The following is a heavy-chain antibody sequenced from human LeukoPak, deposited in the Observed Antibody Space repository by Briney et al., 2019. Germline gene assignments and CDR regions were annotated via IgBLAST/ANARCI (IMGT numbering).Heavy chain of an antibody. J-gene: IGHJ4*02. CDR2: ISGSGGNT. Sequence: GGSLRLSCVASGFTFSSYAMSWVRQAPGKGLEWVSAISGSGGNTYYADSVKGRFTISRDNSKNTLYLQMNSLRAEDTAVYYCAKAYGSSWYFDYWGQGTLVTVSS. CDR3: AKAYGSSWYFDY. CDR1: GFTFSSYA. V-gene: IGHV3-23*01. D-gene: IGHD6-13*01.